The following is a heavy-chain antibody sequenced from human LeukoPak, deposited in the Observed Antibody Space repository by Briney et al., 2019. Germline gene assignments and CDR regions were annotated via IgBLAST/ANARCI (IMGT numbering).Heavy chain of an antibody. CDR1: GGSISSYY. V-gene: IGHV4-59*12. CDR2: IYYSGST. J-gene: IGHJ4*02. Sequence: PSETLSLTCTVSGGSISSYYWSWIRQPPGKGLEWIGNIYYSGSTNYNPSLKSRVTISVDTSKNQFSLKLSSVTAADTAVYYCASQMAAAGTLWGSYFDYWGQGTLVTVSS. D-gene: IGHD6-13*01. CDR3: ASQMAAAGTLWGSYFDY.